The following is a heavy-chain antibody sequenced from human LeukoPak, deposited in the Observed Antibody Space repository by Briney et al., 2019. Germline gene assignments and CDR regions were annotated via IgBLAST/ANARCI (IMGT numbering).Heavy chain of an antibody. D-gene: IGHD3-16*01. CDR1: GGSFSGYY. Sequence: SETLSLTCAVYGGSFSGYYWSWLRQPPGKGLEWIGEINHSGSTNYNPSLKSRVATSVDTSKNQFSLKLSSVTAADTAVYYCARLGLWGSYGYWGQGTLVTVSS. CDR3: ARLGLWGSYGY. CDR2: INHSGST. V-gene: IGHV4-34*01. J-gene: IGHJ4*02.